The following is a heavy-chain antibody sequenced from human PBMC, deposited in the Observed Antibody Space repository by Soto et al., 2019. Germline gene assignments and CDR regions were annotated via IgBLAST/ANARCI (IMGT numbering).Heavy chain of an antibody. J-gene: IGHJ5*02. CDR2: VTVTGGST. D-gene: IGHD3-10*01. CDR3: PGKRSPEGWFHP. CDR1: AISFNTYG. V-gene: IGHV3-23*01. Sequence: PGVSLRLSCAASAISFNTYGVTWVRQAPGKGLEWVSTVTVTGGSTYYADSVKGRFTISRDRSNYTVSLLLNSLRVEDTAIYYCPGKRSPEGWFHPWGQGTLVTVSA.